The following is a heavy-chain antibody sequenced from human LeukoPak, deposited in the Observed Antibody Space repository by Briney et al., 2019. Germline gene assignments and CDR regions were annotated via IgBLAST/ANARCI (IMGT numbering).Heavy chain of an antibody. Sequence: PGRSLRLSCAASGFTFSRYGIHWVRQAPGKGLEWVAVISYDGGIKYYADSVKGRFTISRDNSKNTLYLEMNSLGAEDTAVYYCARDRFYGYFGYWGQGTLVTVSS. D-gene: IGHD2/OR15-2a*01. V-gene: IGHV3-30*03. CDR2: ISYDGGIK. CDR1: GFTFSRYG. CDR3: ARDRFYGYFGY. J-gene: IGHJ4*02.